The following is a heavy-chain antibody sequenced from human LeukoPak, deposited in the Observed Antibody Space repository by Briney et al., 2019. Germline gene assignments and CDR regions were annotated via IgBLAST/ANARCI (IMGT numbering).Heavy chain of an antibody. CDR1: GYTFTSYG. D-gene: IGHD6-19*01. CDR3: ARDFPYSSGLNWFDH. CDR2: ISAYNGNT. J-gene: IGHJ5*02. V-gene: IGHV1-18*01. Sequence: ASVKVSCKASGYTFTSYGISWVRQAPGQGLEWMGWISAYNGNTNYAQKLQGRVTMTTDTSTSTAYMELGSLRSDDTAVYYCARDFPYSSGLNWFDHWGQGTLVTVSS.